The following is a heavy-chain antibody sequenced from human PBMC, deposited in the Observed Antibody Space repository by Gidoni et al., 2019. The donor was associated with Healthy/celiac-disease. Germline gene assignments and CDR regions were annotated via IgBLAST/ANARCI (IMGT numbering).Heavy chain of an antibody. Sequence: QVQLVQSGAEVKKPGSSVKVSCKASGGTFSSYAISWVRQAPGQGLEWMGGIIPIFGTANYAKKVQGRGTITADESTSTAYMELSSLRSEDTAVYYCARVRFTMDSGYYFDYWGQGTLVTVSS. CDR3: ARVRFTMDSGYYFDY. CDR1: GGTFSSYA. V-gene: IGHV1-69*01. CDR2: IIPIFGTA. J-gene: IGHJ4*02. D-gene: IGHD2-2*03.